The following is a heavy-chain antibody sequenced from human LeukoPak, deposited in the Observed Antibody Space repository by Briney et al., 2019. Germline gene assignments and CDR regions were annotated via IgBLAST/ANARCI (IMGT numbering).Heavy chain of an antibody. D-gene: IGHD6-13*01. V-gene: IGHV1-2*02. J-gene: IGHJ4*02. CDR3: ARVSIAAAGYFDY. CDR1: GYTFTSYY. CDR2: INPNSGGT. Sequence: ASVKVSCKASGYTFTSYYMHWVRQAPGQGLEWMGWINPNSGGTNYAQKFQGRVTMTRDTSISTAYMELSRPRSDDTAVYYCARVSIAAAGYFDYWGQGTLVTVSS.